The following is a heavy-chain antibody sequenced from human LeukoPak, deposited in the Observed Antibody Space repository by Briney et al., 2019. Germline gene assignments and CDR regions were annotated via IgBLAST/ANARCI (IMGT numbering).Heavy chain of an antibody. CDR1: GFSVGGNY. Sequence: GGSLRLSCTASGFSVGGNYISWVRQAPGKGLEWVSIFYIDGRAFHAATVKGRFTMSRDISKNSVDLQMNSLRAEDTAVYFCARDRRRLRGQNGDGDAFDIWGQGTRVTVSS. V-gene: IGHV3-53*01. D-gene: IGHD2-8*01. J-gene: IGHJ3*02. CDR2: FYIDGRA. CDR3: ARDRRRLRGQNGDGDAFDI.